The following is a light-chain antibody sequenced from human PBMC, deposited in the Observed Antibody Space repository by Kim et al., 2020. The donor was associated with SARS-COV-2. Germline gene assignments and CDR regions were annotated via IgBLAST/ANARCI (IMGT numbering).Light chain of an antibody. J-gene: IGKJ1*01. Sequence: ASVGNIVPLTCRASQSVGDRLAWYQQKPGKAPKLLVYGGSTLQSGVPSRFSGSGSGTKFNLTISSLQPGDFSTYYCQQFKTYATFGQGTKVDIK. V-gene: IGKV1-5*03. CDR2: GGS. CDR1: QSVGDR. CDR3: QQFKTYAT.